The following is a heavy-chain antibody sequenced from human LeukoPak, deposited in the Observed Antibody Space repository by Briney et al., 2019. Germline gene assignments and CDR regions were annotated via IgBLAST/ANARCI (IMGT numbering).Heavy chain of an antibody. J-gene: IGHJ4*02. D-gene: IGHD1-14*01. CDR3: ARGVEPLAANTLAY. CDR2: LYSDGDT. Sequence: PGGSLRLSCVASGFTFSSYWMNWVRQAPGKGLEWVSVLYSDGDTKYADSVQGRFTISRDNSKNTLYLEMNSLSPDDTAVYYCARGVEPLAANTLAYWGQGTLVTVSS. V-gene: IGHV3-53*01. CDR1: GFTFSSYW.